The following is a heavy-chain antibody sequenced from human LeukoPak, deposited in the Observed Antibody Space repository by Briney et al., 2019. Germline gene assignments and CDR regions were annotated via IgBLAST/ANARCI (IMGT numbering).Heavy chain of an antibody. CDR3: AKGGDTAMVIRPYYFDY. D-gene: IGHD5-18*01. CDR2: ITSSGDST. CDR1: GFTFSNYA. J-gene: IGHJ4*02. Sequence: GGSLRLSCAASGFTFSNYAMSWVRQAPGKGLEWVSAITSSGDSTYYADSVKGRFTISRDNSKSTLYLQMNSLRAEDTAVYYCAKGGDTAMVIRPYYFDYWGQGTLVTVSS. V-gene: IGHV3-23*01.